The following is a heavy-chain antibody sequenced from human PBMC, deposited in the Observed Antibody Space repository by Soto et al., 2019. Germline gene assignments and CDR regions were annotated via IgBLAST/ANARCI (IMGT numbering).Heavy chain of an antibody. CDR3: ARTPQDSSMCGPFAY. V-gene: IGHV4-4*02. D-gene: IGHD2-15*01. CDR1: GGSISSDHF. Sequence: QVQLQESGPGLVQPSGTLSLTCSVSGGSISSDHFWTWIRQYPGKGLEWIGEINRSGVTKYKPSLKGRMTISMDTPKHPSARGLNSVTDSDTAVLYCARTPQDSSMCGPFAYWGQGSLVTVTS. J-gene: IGHJ4*02. CDR2: INRSGVT.